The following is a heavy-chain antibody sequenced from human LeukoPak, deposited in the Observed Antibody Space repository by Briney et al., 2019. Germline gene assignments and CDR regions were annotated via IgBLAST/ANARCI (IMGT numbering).Heavy chain of an antibody. Sequence: SETLSLTCTVSGGSISSGSYYWSWIRQPAGKGLEWIGRIYTSGSTNYNPSLKSRVTISVDTSKNQFSLKLSSVTAADTAVYYCARAPDDSSGYYRSYYYYYMDVWGKGTTVTISS. CDR3: ARAPDDSSGYYRSYYYYYMDV. D-gene: IGHD3-22*01. V-gene: IGHV4-61*02. J-gene: IGHJ6*03. CDR2: IYTSGST. CDR1: GGSISSGSYY.